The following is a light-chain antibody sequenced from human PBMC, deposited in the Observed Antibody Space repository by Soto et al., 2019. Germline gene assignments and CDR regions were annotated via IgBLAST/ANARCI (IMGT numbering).Light chain of an antibody. CDR3: MQATNWPRP. Sequence: DVLMTQSPLSLTVTLEQSAANSCRASESLVYSHGNTYVNWFKQRPGQAPRRLIYKVSNREHGVPDRFSGSGSGTDFTLKIRRVEAEYLGVYYCMQATNWPRPFGQGTKVEIK. V-gene: IGKV2-30*01. CDR2: KVS. CDR1: ESLVYSHGNTY. J-gene: IGKJ1*01.